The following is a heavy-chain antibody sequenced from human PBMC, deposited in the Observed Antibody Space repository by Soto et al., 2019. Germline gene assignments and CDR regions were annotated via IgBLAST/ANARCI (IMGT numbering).Heavy chain of an antibody. D-gene: IGHD6-19*01. CDR1: GFTFSSYS. J-gene: IGHJ4*02. CDR2: ISSSSSYI. CDR3: ASPDSGPHAGY. Sequence: SLRLSCAASGFTFSSYSMNWVRQAPGKGLEWVSSISSSSSYIYYADSVKGRFTISRDNAKNSLYLQMNSLRAEDTAVYYCASPDSGPHAGYWGQGTRVTAPQ. V-gene: IGHV3-21*01.